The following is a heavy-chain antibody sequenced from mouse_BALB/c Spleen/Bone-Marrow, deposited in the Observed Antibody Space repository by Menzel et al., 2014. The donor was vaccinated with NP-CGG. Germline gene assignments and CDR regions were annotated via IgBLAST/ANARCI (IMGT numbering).Heavy chain of an antibody. V-gene: IGHV1-80*01. CDR2: IYPADGAI. Sequence: QVQLQQSGCVLARPASSVNICCKASVYAFSSYLRNWLLQRPGQGLESIGQIYPADGAINYNGKFKGKATLAPDKSSSTAYMQLSSLTSEDSAVYFCARMRDYRYDEAFDYWGQGTTLTVSS. CDR1: VYAFSSYL. J-gene: IGHJ2*01. CDR3: ARMRDYRYDEAFDY. D-gene: IGHD2-14*01.